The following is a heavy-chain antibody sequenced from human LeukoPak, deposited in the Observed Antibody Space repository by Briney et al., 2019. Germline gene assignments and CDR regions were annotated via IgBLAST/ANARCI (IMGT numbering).Heavy chain of an antibody. CDR2: IYSGGST. CDR1: GFTVSSNY. Sequence: GGSLRLSCAASGFTVSSNYMSWVRQAPGKGLEWVSVIYSGGSTYYADSVKDRFTISRDNSKNTLYLQMNSLRAEDTAVYYCARDRSGYYLSFDYWGQGTLVTVSS. D-gene: IGHD3-22*01. V-gene: IGHV3-66*01. CDR3: ARDRSGYYLSFDY. J-gene: IGHJ4*02.